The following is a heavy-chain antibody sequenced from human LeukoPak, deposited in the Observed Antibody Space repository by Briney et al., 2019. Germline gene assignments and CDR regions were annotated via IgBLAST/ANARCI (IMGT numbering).Heavy chain of an antibody. J-gene: IGHJ4*02. CDR3: ARDYPADY. V-gene: IGHV3-30-3*01. CDR1: GFTFSSYP. Sequence: GGSLGLSCAASGFTFSSYPIHWVRQAPGKGLDWVALISSDGSDKKYADSVKGRFTISRDNSKNTLYLQMHSLRVEDTAVYYCARDYPADYWGQGTLVTVSS. CDR2: ISSDGSDK.